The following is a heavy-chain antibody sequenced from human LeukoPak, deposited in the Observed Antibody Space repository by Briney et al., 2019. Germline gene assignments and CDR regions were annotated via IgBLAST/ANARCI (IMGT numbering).Heavy chain of an antibody. V-gene: IGHV4-39*07. Sequence: PSETLSLTRTVSGGSISSSSYYWGWIRQPPGKGLEWIGSIYYSGSTYYNPSLKSRVTISVDTSKNQFSLKLSSVTAADTAVYYCARGRIGEGYYYYYMDVWGKGTTVTISS. J-gene: IGHJ6*03. CDR1: GGSISSSSYY. CDR3: ARGRIGEGYYYYYMDV. CDR2: IYYSGST. D-gene: IGHD3-10*01.